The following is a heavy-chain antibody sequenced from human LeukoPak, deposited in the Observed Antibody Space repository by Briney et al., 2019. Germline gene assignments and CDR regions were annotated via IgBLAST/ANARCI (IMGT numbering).Heavy chain of an antibody. CDR2: IYYSGST. CDR1: GGSISSYY. Sequence: SETLSLTCTVSGGSISSYYWSWIRQPPGKGLEWIGYIYYSGSTNYNPSLKSRVTISVDTSKNQFSLELSSVTAADTAVYYCARTQWDYDSSGYYYFDYWGQGTLVTVSS. V-gene: IGHV4-59*01. J-gene: IGHJ4*02. D-gene: IGHD3-22*01. CDR3: ARTQWDYDSSGYYYFDY.